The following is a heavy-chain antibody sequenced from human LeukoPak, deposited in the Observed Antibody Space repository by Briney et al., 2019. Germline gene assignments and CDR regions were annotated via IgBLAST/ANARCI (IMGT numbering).Heavy chain of an antibody. CDR1: GYTFTSYG. Sequence: ASVKVSCKASGYTFTSYGISWVRQAPGQGLEWMGWISAYNGNTNYAQKLQGRVTMTTDTSTSTAYMELRSLRSDDTAVYHCARTRYCSSTSCHGGWFDPWGQGTLVTVSS. CDR3: ARTRYCSSTSCHGGWFDP. J-gene: IGHJ5*02. CDR2: ISAYNGNT. D-gene: IGHD2-2*01. V-gene: IGHV1-18*01.